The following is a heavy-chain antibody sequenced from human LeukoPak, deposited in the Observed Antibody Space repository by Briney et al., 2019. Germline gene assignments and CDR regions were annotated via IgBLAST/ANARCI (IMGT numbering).Heavy chain of an antibody. V-gene: IGHV3-30*02. D-gene: IGHD1-1*01. CDR1: GFTFSSYG. J-gene: IGHJ4*02. Sequence: GGSLRLFCAASGFTFSSYGMHWVRQAPGKGLEWVAFIRYDGSNKYYADSVKGRFTISRDNSKNTLYLQMNSLRAEDTAVYYCANMHSVRHSYYFDYWGQGTLVTVSS. CDR3: ANMHSVRHSYYFDY. CDR2: IRYDGSNK.